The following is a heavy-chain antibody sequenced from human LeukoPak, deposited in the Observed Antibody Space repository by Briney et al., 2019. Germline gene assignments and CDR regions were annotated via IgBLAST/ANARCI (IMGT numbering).Heavy chain of an antibody. CDR2: INPSGGST. CDR3: ARGENPVGYYYYYYMDV. D-gene: IGHD2-15*01. V-gene: IGHV1-46*01. Sequence: ASVKVSCKASGYTFTSYYMHWVRQAPGQGLEWMGIINPSGGSTSYAQKFQGRVTMTRDMSTSTVYMELSSLRSEDTAVYYCARGENPVGYYYYYYMDVWGKGTTVTVSS. CDR1: GYTFTSYY. J-gene: IGHJ6*03.